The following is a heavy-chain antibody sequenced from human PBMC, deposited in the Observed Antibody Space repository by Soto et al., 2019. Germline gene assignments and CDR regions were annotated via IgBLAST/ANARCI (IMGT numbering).Heavy chain of an antibody. CDR1: GYTFTSYA. D-gene: IGHD2-15*01. CDR2: INADNGNT. CDR3: ARDSEDIVVSGWFDP. Sequence: ASVKVSCKASGYTFTSYAMHWVRQAPGQRLEWMGWINADNGNTKYAQKLQGRVTMTTDTSTSTAYMELRSLRSDDTAVYYCARDSEDIVVSGWFDPWGQGTLVTVSS. J-gene: IGHJ5*02. V-gene: IGHV1-3*01.